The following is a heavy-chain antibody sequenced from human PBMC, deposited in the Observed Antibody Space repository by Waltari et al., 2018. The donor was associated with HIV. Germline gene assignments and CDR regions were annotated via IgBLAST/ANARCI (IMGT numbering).Heavy chain of an antibody. Sequence: EVQLVESGGGLVKPGGSLRLSCAASGFTFSSYSMNWVRQAPGKGWEWVSSISSSSSYIYYADSVKGRFTISRDNAKNSLYLQMNSLRAEDTAVYYCARGPSGYSDYWGQGTLVTVSS. CDR1: GFTFSSYS. CDR2: ISSSSSYI. V-gene: IGHV3-21*01. J-gene: IGHJ4*02. CDR3: ARGPSGYSDY. D-gene: IGHD3-3*01.